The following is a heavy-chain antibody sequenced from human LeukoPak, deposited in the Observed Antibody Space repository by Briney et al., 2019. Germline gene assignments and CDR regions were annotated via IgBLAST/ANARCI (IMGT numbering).Heavy chain of an antibody. CDR2: IYYSGST. Sequence: SETLSLTCTVSGGSISSSSYYWGWIRQPPGKGLEWIGSIYYSGSTYYNPSLKSRVTISVDTSKNQFSLKLSSVTAADTAVYYCARDTGDGYDFDYWGQGTLVTVSS. CDR3: ARDTGDGYDFDY. CDR1: GGSISSSSYY. V-gene: IGHV4-39*07. D-gene: IGHD5-24*01. J-gene: IGHJ4*02.